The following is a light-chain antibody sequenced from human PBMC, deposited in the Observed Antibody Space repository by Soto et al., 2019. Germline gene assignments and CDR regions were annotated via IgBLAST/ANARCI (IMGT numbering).Light chain of an antibody. J-gene: IGLJ2*01. CDR3: QSYDRTLSASI. CDR2: GNK. CDR1: SSNIGADSD. Sequence: QSVLTQPPSVSAAPGQRVTISCTGSSSNIGADSDVHWYQCLPGAAPKLILYGNKNRPSGVPDRFSGSKSGSSASLAITGLQADDDADYYCQSYDRTLSASIFGGGTKVTVL. V-gene: IGLV1-40*01.